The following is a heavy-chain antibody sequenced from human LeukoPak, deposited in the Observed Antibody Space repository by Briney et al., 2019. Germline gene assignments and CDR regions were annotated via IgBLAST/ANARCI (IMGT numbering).Heavy chain of an antibody. J-gene: IGHJ4*02. CDR2: ISYDGSNK. CDR3: AGDLPRMWFGELLFGY. D-gene: IGHD3-10*01. CDR1: GFTFSSYA. V-gene: IGHV3-30-3*01. Sequence: GGSLRLSCAASGFTFSSYAMHWVRQAPGKGLEWVAVISYDGSNKYYADSVKGRFTISRDNSKNTLYLQMNSLRAEDTAVYYCAGDLPRMWFGELLFGYWGQGTLVTVSS.